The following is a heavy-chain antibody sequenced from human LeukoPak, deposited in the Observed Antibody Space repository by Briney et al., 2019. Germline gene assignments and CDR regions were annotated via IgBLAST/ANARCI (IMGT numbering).Heavy chain of an antibody. CDR3: ASRSSGWWGYYMDV. CDR2: ISAQHGQT. J-gene: IGHJ6*03. V-gene: IGHV1-18*01. Sequence: VASVKVSCKTSGYSENFYGITWVRQVAGQGLEWMGWISAQHGQTEYAPNSQDRVTMTTDTYTNTAYMELRSLRSDDTAVYYCASRSSGWWGYYMDVWGKGTTVTISS. CDR1: GYSENFYG. D-gene: IGHD6-19*01.